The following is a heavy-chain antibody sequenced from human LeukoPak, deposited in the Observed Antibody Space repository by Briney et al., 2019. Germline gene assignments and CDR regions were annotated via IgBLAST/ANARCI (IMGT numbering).Heavy chain of an antibody. CDR3: GRTNYTPSLKSRVTISVDTSKNQFSLKLSSVTAADTAVYYCARDAPPFWSGYLDAFDI. CDR2: IYYSGST. D-gene: IGHD3-10*01. J-gene: IGHJ3*02. V-gene: IGHV4-59*08. CDR1: GGSISSYY. Sequence: PSETLSLTCTVSGGSISSYYWSWIRQPPGKGLEWIGYIYYSGSTNYNPSLKTRVTISVDTSKNQFFLKLSSVNESHQAVYYSGRTNYTPSLKSRVTISVDTSKNQFSLKLSSVTAADTAVYYCARDAPPFWSGYLDAFDIWGQGTMVTVSS.